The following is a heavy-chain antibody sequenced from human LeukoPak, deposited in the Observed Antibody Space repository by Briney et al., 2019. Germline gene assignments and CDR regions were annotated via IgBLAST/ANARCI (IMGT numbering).Heavy chain of an antibody. V-gene: IGHV1-69*04. CDR2: IIPILGIA. J-gene: IGHJ3*02. CDR3: ARSPTDDAFDI. CDR1: GGTFSSYA. Sequence: ASVKVSCKASGGTFSSYAISWVRQAPGQGPEWMGRIIPILGIANYAQKFQGRVTITADKSTSTAYMELSSLRSEDTAVYYCARSPTDDAFDIWGQGTMVTVSS. D-gene: IGHD4-4*01.